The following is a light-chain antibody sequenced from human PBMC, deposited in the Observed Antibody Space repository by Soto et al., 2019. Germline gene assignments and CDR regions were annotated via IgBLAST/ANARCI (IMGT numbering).Light chain of an antibody. CDR2: GAS. V-gene: IGKV3-20*01. J-gene: IGKJ2*01. CDR1: QSVSSSY. Sequence: IVLTQSPGTLSLSPGERATLSCRASQSVSSSYLAWYQQKPGQAPRLLISGASSRATGIPDRFSGSGSGTDFTLTISRLEPEDFAVYYCQQYGSSPPAFTFGQGTMLEIK. CDR3: QQYGSSPPAFT.